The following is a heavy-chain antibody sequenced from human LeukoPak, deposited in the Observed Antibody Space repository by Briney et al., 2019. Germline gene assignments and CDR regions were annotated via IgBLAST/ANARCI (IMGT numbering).Heavy chain of an antibody. V-gene: IGHV3-7*01. Sequence: TGGSLRLSCAASGFTFSSYWMSWVRQAPGKGLEWVANIKQDGSEKYNVDSVKGRFTISRDNAKNSLYLQMNSLRAEDTAVYYCARAHRGICSSTSCYRADYWGQGTLVTVSS. CDR2: IKQDGSEK. D-gene: IGHD2-2*02. CDR3: ARAHRGICSSTSCYRADY. J-gene: IGHJ4*02. CDR1: GFTFSSYW.